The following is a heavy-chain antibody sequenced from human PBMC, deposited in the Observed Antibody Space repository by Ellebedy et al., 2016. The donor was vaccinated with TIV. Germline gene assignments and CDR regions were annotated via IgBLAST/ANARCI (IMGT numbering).Heavy chain of an antibody. CDR3: ARDRWPYFFDC. Sequence: GESLKISCAASGFTFSTYAMSWVRQAPGKGLEWVAFIRTDGSNKFYTESVEGRFTISRDNVKNIVHLQTNSLRAEDTAVYYCARDRWPYFFDCWGQGTLVTVSS. CDR1: GFTFSTYA. CDR2: IRTDGSNK. J-gene: IGHJ4*02. D-gene: IGHD4-23*01. V-gene: IGHV3-30*02.